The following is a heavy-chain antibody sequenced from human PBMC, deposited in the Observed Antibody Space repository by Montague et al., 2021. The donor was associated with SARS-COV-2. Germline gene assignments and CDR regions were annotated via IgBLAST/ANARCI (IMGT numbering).Heavy chain of an antibody. V-gene: IGHV4-31*03. CDR2: IYYSGST. CDR1: GGSISSGGYY. D-gene: IGHD2-8*01. J-gene: IGHJ6*02. CDR3: ARGEGVMVYVYGMEV. Sequence: TLSLTCTVSGGSISSGGYYWSWIRQHPGKGLEWIGYIYYSGSTNYTPSLKSRLTISVDTSKNLFSLKLSSVTAAATAVYYCARGEGVMVYVYGMEVWGQGTTGTVSS.